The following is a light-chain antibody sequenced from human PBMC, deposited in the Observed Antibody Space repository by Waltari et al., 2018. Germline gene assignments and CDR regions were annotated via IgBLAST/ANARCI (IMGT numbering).Light chain of an antibody. CDR1: SSDVGAYIY. Sequence: QSALTQPASVSGSPGQSITISCTGTSSDVGAYIYVSWCQQHPGKAPKLLIYDVNTRPSGVSNRFSGSKSGNTASLTISGLQAEDEADYYCSSYTSSTTLFGGGTKLTVL. V-gene: IGLV2-14*03. J-gene: IGLJ2*01. CDR3: SSYTSSTTL. CDR2: DVN.